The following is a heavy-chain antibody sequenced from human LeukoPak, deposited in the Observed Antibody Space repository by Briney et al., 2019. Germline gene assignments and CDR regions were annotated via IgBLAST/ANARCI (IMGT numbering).Heavy chain of an antibody. Sequence: SETLSLTCIVSGGSISSSNYYWGWIRQSPGKGLEWIGSIYSRGSTYYNPSLKSRVIVSSDMSKNQFSLMLNSVTAADTAVYYCARAYDTSGYLRAFDPWGQGTLVTVSS. CDR2: IYSRGST. CDR3: ARAYDTSGYLRAFDP. CDR1: GGSISSSNYY. D-gene: IGHD3-22*01. V-gene: IGHV4-39*07. J-gene: IGHJ5*02.